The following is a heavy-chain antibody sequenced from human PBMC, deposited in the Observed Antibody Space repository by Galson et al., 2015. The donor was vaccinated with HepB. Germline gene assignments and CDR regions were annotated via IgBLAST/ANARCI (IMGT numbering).Heavy chain of an antibody. J-gene: IGHJ4*02. D-gene: IGHD2-21*02. CDR3: ARGHRRYCGGDCYPNFDY. Sequence: SLRLSCAASGFTFNSYLMHWVRQAPGKGLEWVSYISSSGSTIYYADSVKGRFTISRDNAKNSLYLQMNSLRAEDTAVYYCARGHRRYCGGDCYPNFDYWGQGTLVTVSS. CDR2: ISSSGSTI. V-gene: IGHV3-48*03. CDR1: GFTFNSYL.